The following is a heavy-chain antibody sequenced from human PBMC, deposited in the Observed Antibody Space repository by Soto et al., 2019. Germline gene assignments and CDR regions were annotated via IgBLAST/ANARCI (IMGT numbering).Heavy chain of an antibody. CDR2: IKSKTDGGTT. Sequence: EVQLVESGGGLVKPGESLRLSCAASGFTFTNAWMSWVRQAPGKGLEWVGRIKSKTDGGTTDYAAPVKGRFTISRDDSENTLYLQMNSLKTEDTAVYYCTTEQGYCSGGTCFYHFYGMDVWGQATTVTVSS. CDR1: GFTFTNAW. D-gene: IGHD2-15*01. CDR3: TTEQGYCSGGTCFYHFYGMDV. V-gene: IGHV3-15*01. J-gene: IGHJ6*02.